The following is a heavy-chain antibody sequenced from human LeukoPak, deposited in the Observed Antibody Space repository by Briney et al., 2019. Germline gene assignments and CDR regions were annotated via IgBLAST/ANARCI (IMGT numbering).Heavy chain of an antibody. J-gene: IGHJ1*01. CDR3: ARGYYDILTGYFPWYFQH. D-gene: IGHD3-9*01. CDR2: IYYSGST. CDR1: GGSISSYY. Sequence: SETLSLTCTVSGGSISSYYWSWIRQPPGKGLEWIGYIYYSGSTNYNPSLKSRVTISVDTSKNQFSLKLSSVTAADTAVYYCARGYYDILTGYFPWYFQHWGQGTLVTVSS. V-gene: IGHV4-59*12.